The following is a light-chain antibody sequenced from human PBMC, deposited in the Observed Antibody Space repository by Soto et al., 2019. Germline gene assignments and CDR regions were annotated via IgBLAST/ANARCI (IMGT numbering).Light chain of an antibody. Sequence: DVVMTQSPLSLPVTLGQPASISCRSSQSLVYSDGNTYLNWFQQRPGQSPRRLIYKVSNRDSGVXDXXRRSGSDTDFPRKSSGVEAEHVGVYYCMQGTPWHPTVGQGTKVEIK. J-gene: IGKJ1*01. CDR3: MQGTPWHPT. CDR2: KVS. CDR1: QSLVYSDGNTY. V-gene: IGKV2-30*01.